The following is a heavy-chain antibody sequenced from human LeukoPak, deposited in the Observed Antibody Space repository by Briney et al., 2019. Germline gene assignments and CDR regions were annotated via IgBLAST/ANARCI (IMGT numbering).Heavy chain of an antibody. CDR2: IFPFFGTT. CDR1: GGTFNRYG. V-gene: IGHV1-69*13. D-gene: IGHD5-12*01. J-gene: IGHJ4*02. Sequence: GASVKVSCKASGGTFNRYGFNWVRQAPGQGLEWMGVIFPFFGTTNYAQKFQDRVAITADGSTSTAYLELRSVRSGATAVYYCASSITTSLFNPHLDDYWGQGTLVTVSS. CDR3: ASSITTSLFNPHLDDY.